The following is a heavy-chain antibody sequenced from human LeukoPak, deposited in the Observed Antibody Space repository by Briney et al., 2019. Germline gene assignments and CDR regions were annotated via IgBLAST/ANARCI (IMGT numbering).Heavy chain of an antibody. Sequence: SDTLSLTCTVSGGSISSYYWSWIRQPPGKGLEWIGYIYYSGSTNYNPSLKSRVTISVDTSKNQFSLKLSSVTAADTAVYYCARYSSGWSLDYWGQGTLVTVSS. CDR2: IYYSGST. V-gene: IGHV4-59*01. J-gene: IGHJ4*02. CDR1: GGSISSYY. CDR3: ARYSSGWSLDY. D-gene: IGHD6-19*01.